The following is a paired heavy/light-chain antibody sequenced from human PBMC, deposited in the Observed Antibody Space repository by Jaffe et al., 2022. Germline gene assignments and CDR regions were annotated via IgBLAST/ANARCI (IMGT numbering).Heavy chain of an antibody. D-gene: IGHD3-10*01. CDR1: GDSITSSPYY. CDR3: ARVLLGSGLDS. CDR2: FYYTGRT. Sequence: QLQLQESGPGLVKPSETLSLTCTVSGDSITSSPYYWAWIRQPPGKGLEWIGNFYYTGRTYYNSSLKSRVTISVDTSKNQFSLRLTSVTDADTAVYYCARVLLGSGLDSWGQGALVTVSS. J-gene: IGHJ4*02. V-gene: IGHV4-39*01.
Light chain of an antibody. J-gene: IGKJ2*01. Sequence: DIVMTQTPLSSPVTLGQPASISCRSSQGLGHSDGNTYLNWLQQRPGQPPRLLIYKISNRFSGVPDRFSGSGAGTDFTLKISRVEAEDVGVYYCTQTTQFPYTFGQGTKLEIK. V-gene: IGKV2-24*01. CDR1: QGLGHSDGNTY. CDR3: TQTTQFPYT. CDR2: KIS.